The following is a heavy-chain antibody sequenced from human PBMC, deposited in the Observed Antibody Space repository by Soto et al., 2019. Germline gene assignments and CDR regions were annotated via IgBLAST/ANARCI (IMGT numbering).Heavy chain of an antibody. Sequence: EVQLVESGGGLVQPGGSLRLSCAASGFTVSSNYMSWVRQAPGKGLEWVSVIYSGGSTYYADSVKGRFTISRDNSKNTLYLQMNSLRAEDTAVYYCAVRYCTHGVCFGRRARFDYWGQGTLVTVSS. D-gene: IGHD2-8*01. V-gene: IGHV3-66*01. J-gene: IGHJ4*02. CDR3: AVRYCTHGVCFGRRARFDY. CDR1: GFTVSSNY. CDR2: IYSGGST.